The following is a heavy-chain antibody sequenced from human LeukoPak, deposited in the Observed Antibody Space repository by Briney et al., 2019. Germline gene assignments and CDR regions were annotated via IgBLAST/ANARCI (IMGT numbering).Heavy chain of an antibody. D-gene: IGHD3-22*01. Sequence: SQTLSLTCTVSGGSISSGSYYWSWIRQPAGKGLEWIGRIYTSGSTNYNPSLKNRVTMSVDTSKNQFSLKLSSVTAADTAVYYCARSPTTPLRYYYDSSGYWAYYFDYWGQGTLVTVSS. CDR2: IYTSGST. V-gene: IGHV4-61*02. CDR3: ARSPTTPLRYYYDSSGYWAYYFDY. CDR1: GGSISSGSYY. J-gene: IGHJ4*02.